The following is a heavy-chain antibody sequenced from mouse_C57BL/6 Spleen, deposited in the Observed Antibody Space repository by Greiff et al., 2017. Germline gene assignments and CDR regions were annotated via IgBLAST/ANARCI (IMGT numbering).Heavy chain of an antibody. V-gene: IGHV14-4*01. D-gene: IGHD3-2*02. J-gene: IGHJ3*01. CDR1: GFNIKDDY. CDR2: IDPENGDT. CDR3: TTEGSSGYGFAY. Sequence: VQLQQSGAELVRPGASVKLSCTASGFNIKDDYMHWVKQRPEQGLEWIGWIDPENGDTEYASKFQDKATITADTSSNTAYLQLSSLTSEDTAVYYCTTEGSSGYGFAYWGQGTLVTVSA.